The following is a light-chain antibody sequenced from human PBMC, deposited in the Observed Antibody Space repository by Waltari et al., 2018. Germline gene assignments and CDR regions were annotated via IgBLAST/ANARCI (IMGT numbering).Light chain of an antibody. CDR2: GAS. Sequence: VMTHSPAPLSVSPGERVILSCRASQSIRNNLAWYQQKHYQAPRLLIYGASTRATGTAARFSGSGSGTEFTLTISSLQSEDFALYFCQQYNNWPPTFGPGTKVDI. CDR3: QQYNNWPPT. J-gene: IGKJ3*01. CDR1: QSIRNN. V-gene: IGKV3-15*01.